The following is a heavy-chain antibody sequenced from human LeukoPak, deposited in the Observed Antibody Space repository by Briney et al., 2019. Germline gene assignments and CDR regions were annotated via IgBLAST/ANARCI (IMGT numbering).Heavy chain of an antibody. CDR1: GASFSGYY. V-gene: IGHV4-34*01. D-gene: IGHD2-2*02. J-gene: IGHJ4*02. CDR2: IYYSGST. CDR3: ANRYCSSTSCYTRFDY. Sequence: SETLSLTCAVYGASFSGYYWSWIRQPPGKGLEWIGSIYYSGSTYYNPSLKSRVTISVDTSKNQFSLKLSSVTAADTAVYYCANRYCSSTSCYTRFDYWGQGTLVTVSS.